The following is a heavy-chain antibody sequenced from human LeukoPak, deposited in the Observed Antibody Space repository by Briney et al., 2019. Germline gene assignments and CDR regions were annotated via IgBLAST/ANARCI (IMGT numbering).Heavy chain of an antibody. CDR1: GYSISNGYY. Sequence: PSETLSLTCTVSGYSISNGYYWGWIRQPPGKGPEWIGSIYHSGSTYYNPSLKSRVTISVDTSKNQFSLKLSSVTAADTAVYYCARLNSGWDNYYYYYMDVWGKGTTVTVSS. CDR2: IYHSGST. J-gene: IGHJ6*03. V-gene: IGHV4-38-2*02. CDR3: ARLNSGWDNYYYYYMDV. D-gene: IGHD6-19*01.